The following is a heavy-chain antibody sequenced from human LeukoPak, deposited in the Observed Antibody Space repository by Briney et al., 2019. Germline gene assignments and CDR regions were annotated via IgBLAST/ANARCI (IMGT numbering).Heavy chain of an antibody. CDR1: GFTVSSSY. Sequence: GGSLRLSCAASGFTVSSSYMSWVRQAPGKGLEWVSIISSAGTTYYADSVKGRFTISRDNSKNTVYLQVHSLRDEDTAVYYCARDLEAANTYYFDYWGQGTMVTVSS. CDR2: ISSAGTT. D-gene: IGHD6-13*01. CDR3: ARDLEAANTYYFDY. V-gene: IGHV3-66*01. J-gene: IGHJ4*02.